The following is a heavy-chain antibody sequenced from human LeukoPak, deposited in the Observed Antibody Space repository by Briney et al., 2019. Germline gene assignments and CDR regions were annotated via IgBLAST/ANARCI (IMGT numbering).Heavy chain of an antibody. CDR2: IIPIFGTA. D-gene: IGHD6-19*01. J-gene: IGHJ4*02. V-gene: IGHV1-69*13. Sequence: SVKVSCKASGGTFSSYAISWVRQAPGQGLEWMGGIIPIFGTANYAQKFQGRVTITADESTSTAYMELSSLRSEDTAVYYCARARKYSSGWYDDYFDYWGQGTLVTVSS. CDR1: GGTFSSYA. CDR3: ARARKYSSGWYDDYFDY.